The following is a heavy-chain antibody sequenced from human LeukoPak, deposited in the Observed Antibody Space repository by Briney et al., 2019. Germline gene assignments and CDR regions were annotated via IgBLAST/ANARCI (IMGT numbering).Heavy chain of an antibody. CDR2: ISTSGST. J-gene: IGHJ4*02. D-gene: IGHD1-1*01. V-gene: IGHV4-4*09. CDR1: RGSISTYY. Sequence: PSETLSLTCTISRGSISTYYWSWIRQPPGKGLEWIGYISTSGSTNYNPSLKSRVTISVDTSKNQFSLNLSSVTAADTAVYYCARRRTTGTTGYFDYWGQGTLATVSS. CDR3: ARRRTTGTTGYFDY.